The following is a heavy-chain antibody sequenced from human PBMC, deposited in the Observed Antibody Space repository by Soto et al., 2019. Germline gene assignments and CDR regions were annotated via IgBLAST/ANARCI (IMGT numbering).Heavy chain of an antibody. Sequence: GGSLRLSCAASGFTFSSNAMSWVRQAPGKGLEWVSAISGSGGSTYYADSVKGRFTISRDNSKNTLYLQMNSPRAEDTAVYYCAKVGTVDYYDPYFQHWGQGTLVTVSS. CDR1: GFTFSSNA. J-gene: IGHJ1*01. CDR3: AKVGTVDYYDPYFQH. CDR2: ISGSGGST. D-gene: IGHD3-22*01. V-gene: IGHV3-23*01.